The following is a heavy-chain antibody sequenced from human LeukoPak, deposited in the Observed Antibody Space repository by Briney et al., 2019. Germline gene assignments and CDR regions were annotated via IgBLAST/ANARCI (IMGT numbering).Heavy chain of an antibody. V-gene: IGHV3-48*03. Sequence: GGSLRLSCAASGFTFSSYEMNWVRQAPGKGLEWVSYISSSGSTTYYADSVKGRFTISRDNAKNSLYLQMNSLRAEDTAVYYCARDSFLRQWLVPDYWGQGTLVTVSS. CDR1: GFTFSSYE. D-gene: IGHD6-19*01. CDR2: ISSSGSTT. J-gene: IGHJ4*02. CDR3: ARDSFLRQWLVPDY.